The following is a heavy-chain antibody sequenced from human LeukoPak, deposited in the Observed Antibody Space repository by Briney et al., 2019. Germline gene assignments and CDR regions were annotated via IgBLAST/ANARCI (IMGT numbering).Heavy chain of an antibody. CDR1: GFTFSSYA. CDR2: ISYDGSNK. CDR3: ARDLRYSSRGSY. Sequence: GGSLRLSCAASGFTFSSYAMHWVRQAPGKGLEWVAVISYDGSNKYYADSVKGRFTISRDNSKNTLYLQMNSLRAEDTAVYYCARDLRYSSRGSYWGQGTLVTVSS. J-gene: IGHJ4*02. D-gene: IGHD6-13*01. V-gene: IGHV3-30-3*01.